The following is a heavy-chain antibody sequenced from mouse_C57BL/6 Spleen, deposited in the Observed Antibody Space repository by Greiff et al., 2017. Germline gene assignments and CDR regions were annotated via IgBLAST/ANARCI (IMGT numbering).Heavy chain of an antibody. CDR3: AREDGSSYGYYAMDY. D-gene: IGHD1-1*01. J-gene: IGHJ4*01. V-gene: IGHV5-16*01. Sequence: EVQLVESEGGLVQPGSSMKLSCTASGFTFSDYYMAWVRQVPEKGLEWVANINYDGSSTYYLDSLKSRFIISRDNAKNILYLQMSSLKSEDTATYYCAREDGSSYGYYAMDYWGQGTSVTVSS. CDR1: GFTFSDYY. CDR2: INYDGSST.